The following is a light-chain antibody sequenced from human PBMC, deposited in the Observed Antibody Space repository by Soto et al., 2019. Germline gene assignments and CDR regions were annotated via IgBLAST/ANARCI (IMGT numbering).Light chain of an antibody. V-gene: IGKV3-20*01. Sequence: EIVMTQSPATLSVSPGEGATLSCRASQSVSSKLAWYQQKPGQAPRLLIYGASSRATGIPDRFSGSGSGTDFTLTISRLEPEDFAVYYCQQYGSSPETFGQGTKVDIK. CDR3: QQYGSSPET. CDR2: GAS. J-gene: IGKJ1*01. CDR1: QSVSSK.